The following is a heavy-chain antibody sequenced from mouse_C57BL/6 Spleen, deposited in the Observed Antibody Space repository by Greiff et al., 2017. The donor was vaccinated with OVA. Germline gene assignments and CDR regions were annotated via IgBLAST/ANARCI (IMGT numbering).Heavy chain of an antibody. CDR1: GYTFTDYE. J-gene: IGHJ2*01. D-gene: IGHD3-2*01. V-gene: IGHV1-15*01. CDR3: TRKETAFDY. CDR2: IGPETGGT. Sequence: VQLQQSGAELVRPGASVTLSCKASGYTFTDYEMHWVKQTPVHGLEWIGAIGPETGGTAYNQKFKGKAILTADKSSSTAYMELRSLTSEDSAVYYCTRKETAFDYWGQGTTLTVSS.